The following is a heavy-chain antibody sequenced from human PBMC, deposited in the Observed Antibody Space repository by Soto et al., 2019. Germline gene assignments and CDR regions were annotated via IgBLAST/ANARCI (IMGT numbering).Heavy chain of an antibody. D-gene: IGHD3-3*01. CDR2: INAYNGNT. J-gene: IGHJ4*02. V-gene: IGHV1-18*01. CDR1: GYTFTSYG. Sequence: ASVKVSCKASGYTFTSYGISWVRQAPGQGLEWMGWINAYNGNTNYAQKLQGRVTMTKDTSTSTAYMELRSLRSDETAVYYCARDLWQCWYDFWSGTLYYFDYWGQGTLVTVSS. CDR3: ARDLWQCWYDFWSGTLYYFDY.